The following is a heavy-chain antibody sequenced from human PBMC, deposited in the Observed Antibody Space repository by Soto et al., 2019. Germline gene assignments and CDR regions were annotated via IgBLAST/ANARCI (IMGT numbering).Heavy chain of an antibody. Sequence: SQTLSLTCATSGDSVSSNSAAWNWIRQSPSRGLEWLGRTYYRSKWYNDYAVSVKSRITINPDASKNQFSLQLNSVTPEDTAVYYCARARSDSSGYSPWIAVDAFDIWGQGTLVTVSS. D-gene: IGHD3-22*01. J-gene: IGHJ4*02. CDR1: GDSVSSNSAA. V-gene: IGHV6-1*01. CDR3: ARARSDSSGYSPWIAVDAFDI. CDR2: TYYRSKWYN.